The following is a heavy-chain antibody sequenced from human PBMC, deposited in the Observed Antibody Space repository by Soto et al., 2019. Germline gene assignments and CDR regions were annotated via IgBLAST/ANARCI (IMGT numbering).Heavy chain of an antibody. J-gene: IGHJ6*02. CDR1: GFTFSSYG. CDR3: AKDRDFWSGPYYYGMDV. V-gene: IGHV3-30*18. D-gene: IGHD3-3*01. Sequence: GGSLRLSCAASGFTFSSYGMHWVRQAPGKGLEWVAVTSYDGSNKYYADSVKGRFTISRDNSKDTLYLQMNSLRAEDTAVYYCAKDRDFWSGPYYYGMDVWGQGTTVTVSS. CDR2: TSYDGSNK.